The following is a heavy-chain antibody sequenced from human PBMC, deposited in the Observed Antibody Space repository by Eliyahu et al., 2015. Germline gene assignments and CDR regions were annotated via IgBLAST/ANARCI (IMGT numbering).Heavy chain of an antibody. CDR2: INHSGRT. D-gene: IGHD3-10*01. V-gene: IGHV4-34*01. CDR1: GGSFSGYY. J-gene: IGHJ4*02. CDR3: ANLPPRGFGESHRVY. Sequence: QVQLQQWGAGLLKPSETLSLTCAVYGGSFSGYYWSWIRQPPGKGLEWIGEINHSGRTNYNPSLPSRVTISVDTSKNQFSLKLSSVTAADTAVYYCANLPPRGFGESHRVYWGQGTLVTVSS.